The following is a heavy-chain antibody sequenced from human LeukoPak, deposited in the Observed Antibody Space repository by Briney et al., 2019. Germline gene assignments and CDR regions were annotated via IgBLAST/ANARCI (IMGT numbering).Heavy chain of an antibody. J-gene: IGHJ3*02. CDR1: GGSISSSSYY. CDR2: IYYSGST. D-gene: IGHD6-6*01. Sequence: SETLSLTCTVSGGSISSSSYYWGWIRQPPGKGLEWIGNIYYSGSTYYNPSLKSRVTISVDTSKNHFYLRLSSVTAADTAVYYCARRGRVEYSSSSYAFDIWGQGTMVTVSS. CDR3: ARRGRVEYSSSSYAFDI. V-gene: IGHV4-39*02.